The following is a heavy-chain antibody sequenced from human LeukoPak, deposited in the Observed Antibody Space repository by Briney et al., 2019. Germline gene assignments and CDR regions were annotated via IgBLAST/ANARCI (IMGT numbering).Heavy chain of an antibody. CDR3: TREGMPHWYGSGYYYYYYMDV. J-gene: IGHJ6*03. V-gene: IGHV3-49*03. CDR1: GFTFGDYA. Sequence: GGSLRLSCTASGFTFGDYAMSWFRQAPGKGLEWVGFIRSKAYGGTTEYAASVKGRFTISRDDSKSIAYLQMNSLKTEDTAVYYCTREGMPHWYGSGYYYYYYMDVWGKGNTVTVSS. CDR2: IRSKAYGGTT. D-gene: IGHD3-10*01.